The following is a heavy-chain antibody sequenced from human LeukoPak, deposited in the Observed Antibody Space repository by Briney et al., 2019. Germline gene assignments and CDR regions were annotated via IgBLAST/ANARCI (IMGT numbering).Heavy chain of an antibody. Sequence: PGGSLRLSCAASGFTFSSYEMNWVRQAPGKGLEWVSYISSSGSTIYYADSVKGRFTISRDNAKNSLYQQMNSLRAEDTAVYYCARASSGWYEYYYYYYGMDVWGQGTTVTVSS. CDR1: GFTFSSYE. CDR3: ARASSGWYEYYYYYYGMDV. J-gene: IGHJ6*02. D-gene: IGHD6-19*01. CDR2: ISSSGSTI. V-gene: IGHV3-48*03.